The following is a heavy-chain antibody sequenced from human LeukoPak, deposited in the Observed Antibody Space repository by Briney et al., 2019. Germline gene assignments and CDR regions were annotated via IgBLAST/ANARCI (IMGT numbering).Heavy chain of an antibody. Sequence: ASVKVSCKVSGYTLTELSMHWVRQAPGKGLEWMGGFDPEDGETIYAQKFQGRVTMTEDTSTDTAYMELSSLRSEDTAVYYCATVIPSYIVVPAATRGWNPSPNWFDPWGQGTLVTVSS. CDR2: FDPEDGET. J-gene: IGHJ5*02. V-gene: IGHV1-24*01. CDR3: ATVIPSYIVVPAATRGWNPSPNWFDP. D-gene: IGHD2-2*01. CDR1: GYTLTELS.